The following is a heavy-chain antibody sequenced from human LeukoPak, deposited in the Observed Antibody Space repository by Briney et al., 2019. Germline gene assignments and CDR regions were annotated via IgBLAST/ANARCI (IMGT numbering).Heavy chain of an antibody. CDR3: ARDLGVATGVDYYYYMDV. V-gene: IGHV3-48*03. Sequence: PGGSLRLSCAASGFTFSSYEMNWVRQAPGKGLEWVSYISSSGSTIYYADSVKGRFTIARDNAKNSLYLQMNSLRAEDTSVYYCARDLGVATGVDYYYYMDVWGKGTTVTVSS. CDR1: GFTFSSYE. J-gene: IGHJ6*03. D-gene: IGHD5-12*01. CDR2: ISSSGSTI.